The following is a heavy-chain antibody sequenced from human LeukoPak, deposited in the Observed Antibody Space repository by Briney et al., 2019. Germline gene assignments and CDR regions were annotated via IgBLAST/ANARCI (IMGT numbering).Heavy chain of an antibody. CDR3: ARLQYCSGTSCYWFDP. J-gene: IGHJ5*02. Sequence: PSETLSLTCDVSGGSISSGLYSWSWIRQPLGKGLEWIGYIYHTGSTYYNPSLKSRVTISVDTSKNQFSLRLSSVTAADAAVYYCARLQYCSGTSCYWFDPWGQGTLVTVSS. V-gene: IGHV4-30-2*01. CDR1: GGSISSGLYS. CDR2: IYHTGST. D-gene: IGHD2-2*01.